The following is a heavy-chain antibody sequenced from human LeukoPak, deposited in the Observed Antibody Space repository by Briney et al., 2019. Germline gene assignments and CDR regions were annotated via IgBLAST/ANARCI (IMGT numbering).Heavy chain of an antibody. CDR1: GGSISSYY. CDR2: IYYSGST. D-gene: IGHD2-21*02. Sequence: PSEALSLTCTVSGGSISSYYWSWIRQPPGEGLEWIGYIYYSGSTNYNPSLKSRVTISLDTSKNQFSLKLNSVTAADTAVYYCARRVVVVTANDKSDAFDVWGQGTVVTFSS. CDR3: ARRVVVVTANDKSDAFDV. V-gene: IGHV4-59*01. J-gene: IGHJ3*01.